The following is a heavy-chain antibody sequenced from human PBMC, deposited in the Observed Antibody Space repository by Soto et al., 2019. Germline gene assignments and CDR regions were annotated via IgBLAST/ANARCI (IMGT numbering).Heavy chain of an antibody. Sequence: QVQLVQSGAEVKKPGASVKLSCKTSGYVFTSYYMHWVRQAPGQGLEWMGIINPAAGDRNYAAKFRGRVTLTKDTSKRKVYRELNNLRSDDTAVFYWGRGGGYLRGGDNYYNGRAVGGKGPTATVVS. D-gene: IGHD3-10*01. CDR3: GRGGGYLRGGDNYYNGRAV. CDR1: GYVFTSYY. CDR2: INPAAGDR. V-gene: IGHV1-46*01. J-gene: IGHJ6*04.